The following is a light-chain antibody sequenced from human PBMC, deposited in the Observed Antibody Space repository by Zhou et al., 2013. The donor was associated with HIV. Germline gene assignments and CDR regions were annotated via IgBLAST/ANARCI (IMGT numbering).Light chain of an antibody. Sequence: DIVLTQTPLSLSVTPGQPASISCKSSQSLLHSDGKTYLYWYLQKPGQSPQLLIYEASNRFSGVPDRFSGSGSATDFTLKISRVEAEDVGVYYCMQSLQYPLTFGGGTNVEIK. CDR2: EAS. CDR1: QSLLHSDGKTY. V-gene: IGKV2D-29*02. J-gene: IGKJ4*01. CDR3: MQSLQYPLT.